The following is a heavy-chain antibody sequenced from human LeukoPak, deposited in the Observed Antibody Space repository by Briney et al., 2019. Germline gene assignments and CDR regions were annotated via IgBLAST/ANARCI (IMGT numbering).Heavy chain of an antibody. CDR2: ISSDGSIK. CDR1: RFTLSTYW. D-gene: IGHD3-3*01. CDR3: VKEYHSRGFGAYFDY. V-gene: IGHV3-30*18. J-gene: IGHJ4*02. Sequence: RTGGSLRLSCAASRFTLSTYWMSWVRQAPGKGLEWVAVISSDGSIKVYADSVKGRFTLSRDNSINTVDLQMNSLGAEDTAVYYCVKEYHSRGFGAYFDYWGQGTLVTVSS.